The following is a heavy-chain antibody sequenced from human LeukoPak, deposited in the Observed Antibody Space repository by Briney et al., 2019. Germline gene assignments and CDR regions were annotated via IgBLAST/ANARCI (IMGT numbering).Heavy chain of an antibody. Sequence: PGGSLRLSCATSGFTFSSYAIHWVRQAPGKGLEWVSYISSSSTIYYADSVKGRFTISRDNAKNSLYLQMNSLRAEDTAVYYCARDKEESYCGGDCYLFDYWGQGTLVTVSS. D-gene: IGHD2-21*02. V-gene: IGHV3-48*04. CDR3: ARDKEESYCGGDCYLFDY. CDR2: ISSSSTI. CDR1: GFTFSSYA. J-gene: IGHJ4*02.